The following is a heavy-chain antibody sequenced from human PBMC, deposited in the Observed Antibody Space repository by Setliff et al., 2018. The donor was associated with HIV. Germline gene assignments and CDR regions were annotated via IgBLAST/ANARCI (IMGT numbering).Heavy chain of an antibody. V-gene: IGHV4-38-2*02. J-gene: IGHJ6*02. CDR3: ATHASTVQDAMDV. Sequence: PSETLSLTCTVSGYSISSGYYWGWIRQPPGKGLEWIGSIYYSGSTYYNPSLKSRLTISLDTSKNQFSLKLSSVTAADTAVYYCATHASTVQDAMDVWGQGTTVTVSS. D-gene: IGHD4-4*01. CDR1: GYSISSGYY. CDR2: IYYSGST.